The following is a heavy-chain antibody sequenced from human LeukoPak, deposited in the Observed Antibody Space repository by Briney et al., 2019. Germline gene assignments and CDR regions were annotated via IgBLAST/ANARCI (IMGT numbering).Heavy chain of an antibody. J-gene: IGHJ4*02. CDR2: MYYSGST. D-gene: IGHD3/OR15-3a*01. CDR1: GGSISSDSFY. Sequence: SETLSLTCSVSGGSISSDSFYWGWIRQPPGKGLEWIGSMYYSGSTYYNPSLKSRVTISVDTSKNQFSLELSSVTAADTAVYYCARWTKNYFDYWGQGTLVTVSS. V-gene: IGHV4-39*01. CDR3: ARWTKNYFDY.